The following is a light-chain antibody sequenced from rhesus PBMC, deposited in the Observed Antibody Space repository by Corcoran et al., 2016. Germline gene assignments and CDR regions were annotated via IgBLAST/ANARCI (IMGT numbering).Light chain of an antibody. CDR1: QSLLHTDGYTY. J-gene: IGKJ1*01. CDR3: LQQKVLPRT. Sequence: DVVVTQTPLSLPVTPGEPASISCRSSQSLLHTDGYTYLDWYLQKPGQSPQLLVYGGSNRASGVHDRVSGSGSGTEFTLKIRKGGGEEVGVYYGLQQKVLPRTFGQGTKVGIK. V-gene: IGKV2-61*01. CDR2: GGS.